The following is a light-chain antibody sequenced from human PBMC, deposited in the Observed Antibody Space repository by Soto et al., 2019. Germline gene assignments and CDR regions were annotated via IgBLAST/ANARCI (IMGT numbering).Light chain of an antibody. CDR3: TSFTSSTTDV. V-gene: IGLV2-14*01. CDR2: EVS. CDR1: SSDVGGYNY. Sequence: QSALTQPASVSGSPGQSITISCTGTSSDVGGYNYVYWYQHHPGKAPKLIISEVSNRPSGVSDRFSGSKSGNTASLTISGLQPEDEADYYCTSFTSSTTDVFGTGTKVTVL. J-gene: IGLJ1*01.